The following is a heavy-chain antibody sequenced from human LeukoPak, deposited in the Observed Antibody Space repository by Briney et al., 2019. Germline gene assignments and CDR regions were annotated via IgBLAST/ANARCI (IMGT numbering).Heavy chain of an antibody. D-gene: IGHD4-17*01. V-gene: IGHV3-11*04. CDR1: GFTFRYYY. Sequence: GGSLRLSCAASGFTFRYYYMSWIRQAPGRGLEWISYISSSAGTIHYVDSVKGRFTISRDNAKNSLYLQMDSLRVEDTAVYYCATSVTRRRLDWFIDVWGRGTLVSVSS. CDR3: ATSVTRRRLDWFIDV. J-gene: IGHJ2*01. CDR2: ISSSAGTI.